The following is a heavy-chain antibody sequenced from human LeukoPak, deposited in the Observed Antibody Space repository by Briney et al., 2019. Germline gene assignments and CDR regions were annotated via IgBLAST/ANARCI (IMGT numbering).Heavy chain of an antibody. CDR2: IYYSGST. V-gene: IGHV4-59*01. J-gene: IGHJ4*02. CDR1: GGSISSYY. Sequence: SETLSLTCTVSGGSISSYYWSWIRQPPRKGKGWIGHIYYSGSTNTNPSLTSRVTISVDTSKTQFSLNLSSVTAADTAVYYCARGVEMATVFDYWGQGTLVTVSS. CDR3: ARGVEMATVFDY. D-gene: IGHD5-24*01.